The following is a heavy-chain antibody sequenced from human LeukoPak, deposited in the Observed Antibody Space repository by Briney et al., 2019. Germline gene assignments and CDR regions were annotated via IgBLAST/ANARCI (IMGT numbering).Heavy chain of an antibody. J-gene: IGHJ4*02. V-gene: IGHV4-39*01. CDR3: ARLYGSGSYLDY. D-gene: IGHD3-10*01. Sequence: SETLSLTCTVSGGSISSSSYYWGWIRQPPGKGLEWIGSIYYSGSTYYNPSLKSRVTISVDTSKNQFSLKLSSVTAADTAVYYCARLYGSGSYLDYWGQGTLVTVSS. CDR1: GGSISSSSYY. CDR2: IYYSGST.